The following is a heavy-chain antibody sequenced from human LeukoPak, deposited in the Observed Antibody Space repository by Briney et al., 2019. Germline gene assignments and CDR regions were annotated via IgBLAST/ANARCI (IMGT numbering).Heavy chain of an antibody. J-gene: IGHJ4*02. D-gene: IGHD1-26*01. CDR1: GGSISSGGYY. CDR2: IYYSGST. Sequence: PSRTLSLTCTVSGGSISSGGYYWSWIRQHPGKGLEWIGYIYYSGSTYYNPSLKSRVTISVDTSKNQFSLKLSSVTAADTAVFYCARENTGSYREFDYWGQGTLVTVSS. CDR3: ARENTGSYREFDY. V-gene: IGHV4-31*03.